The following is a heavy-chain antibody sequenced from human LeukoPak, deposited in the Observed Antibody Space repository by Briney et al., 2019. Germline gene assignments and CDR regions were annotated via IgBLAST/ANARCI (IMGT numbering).Heavy chain of an antibody. CDR1: EFTFSRDT. CDR2: ISSSSSYI. V-gene: IGHV3-21*01. J-gene: IGHJ3*02. CDR3: ARARSNSGGAFDI. D-gene: IGHD4-11*01. Sequence: GGSLRLSCAASEFTFSRDTMNWVRQAPGKGLEWVSSISSSSSYIYYADSVKGRFTISRDNAKNSLYLQMNSLRAEDTAVYYCARARSNSGGAFDIWGQGTMVTVSS.